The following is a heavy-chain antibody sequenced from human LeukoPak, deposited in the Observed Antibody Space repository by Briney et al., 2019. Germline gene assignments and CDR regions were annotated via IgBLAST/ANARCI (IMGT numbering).Heavy chain of an antibody. J-gene: IGHJ5*02. V-gene: IGHV4-61*02. CDR3: ARSHDYSPGWFDP. Sequence: ASETLSLTCTVSGGSISSGSYYWSWIRQPAGKGLEWIGRIYTSGSTNYNPSLKSRVTISVDTSKNQFSLKLSSVTAADTAVYYCARSHDYSPGWFDPWGQGTLVTVSS. CDR1: GGSISSGSYY. D-gene: IGHD4-11*01. CDR2: IYTSGST.